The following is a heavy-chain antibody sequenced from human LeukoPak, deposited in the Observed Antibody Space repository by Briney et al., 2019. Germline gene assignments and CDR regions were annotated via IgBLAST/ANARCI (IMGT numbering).Heavy chain of an antibody. CDR1: GFTFSSYI. Sequence: GGSLRLSCVASGFTFSSYIMNWVRQATGKGLEWVSSISSSSSYIYYADSVKGRFTISRDNAKNSLYLQMNSLRAEDTAVYYCARDYSSSWYFDYWGQGTLVTVSS. V-gene: IGHV3-21*01. CDR3: ARDYSSSWYFDY. J-gene: IGHJ4*02. CDR2: ISSSSSYI. D-gene: IGHD6-13*01.